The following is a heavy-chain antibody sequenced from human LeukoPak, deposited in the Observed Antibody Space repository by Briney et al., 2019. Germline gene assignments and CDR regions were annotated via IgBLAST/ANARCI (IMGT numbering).Heavy chain of an antibody. CDR3: ARGYDILTGYPLDY. J-gene: IGHJ4*02. V-gene: IGHV3-23*01. CDR1: GFTFSSYA. Sequence: GGSLRLSCAASGFTFSSYAMSWVRQAPGKGLEWVSAIIGSGGSTYYADSVKGRFTISRDNAKNSLYLQMNSLRAEDTAVYYCARGYDILTGYPLDYWGQGTLVTVSS. D-gene: IGHD3-9*01. CDR2: IIGSGGST.